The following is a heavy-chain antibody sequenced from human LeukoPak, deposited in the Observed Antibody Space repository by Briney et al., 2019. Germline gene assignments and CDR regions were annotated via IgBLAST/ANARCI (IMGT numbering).Heavy chain of an antibody. J-gene: IGHJ4*02. CDR2: ISTNGGST. D-gene: IGHD7-27*01. V-gene: IGHV3-64D*09. CDR3: ANWGTSYY. CDR1: GFAFSSYP. Sequence: GGSLRLSCLASGFAFSSYPMHWVRQAPGKGLEYVSAISTNGGSTYYADSVKGRFTISRDNSKNTLYLQMSSLRAEDTAVYYCANWGTSYYWGQGTLVTVSS.